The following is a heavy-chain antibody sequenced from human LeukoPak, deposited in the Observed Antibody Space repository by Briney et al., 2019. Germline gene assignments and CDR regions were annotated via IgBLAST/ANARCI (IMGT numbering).Heavy chain of an antibody. CDR2: IYHSGST. Sequence: SETLSLTCTVSGDSISNYYWTWIRQPPGKGLEWIGYIYHSGSTYYNPSLKSRVTISVDRSKNQFSLKLSSVTAADTAVYYCASNSYGYRWFDPWGQGTLVTVSS. CDR3: ASNSYGYRWFDP. CDR1: GDSISNYY. J-gene: IGHJ5*02. V-gene: IGHV4-59*12. D-gene: IGHD5-18*01.